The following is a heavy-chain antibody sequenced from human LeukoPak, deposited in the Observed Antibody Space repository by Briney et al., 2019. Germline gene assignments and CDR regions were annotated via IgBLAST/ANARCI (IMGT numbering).Heavy chain of an antibody. CDR1: GDSISCYY. CDR2: IYYSGST. V-gene: IGHV4-39*01. Sequence: SETLSLTCTVSGDSISCYYWGWIRQPPGKGLEWIGSIYYSGSTYYNPSLKSRVTISVDTSKNQFSLKLSSVTAADTAVYYCARFHYDFWSGYKNYFDYWGQGTLVTVSS. CDR3: ARFHYDFWSGYKNYFDY. D-gene: IGHD3-3*01. J-gene: IGHJ4*02.